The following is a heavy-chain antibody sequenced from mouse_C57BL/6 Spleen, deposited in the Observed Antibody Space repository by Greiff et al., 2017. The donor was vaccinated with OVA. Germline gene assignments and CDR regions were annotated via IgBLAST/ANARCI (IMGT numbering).Heavy chain of an antibody. J-gene: IGHJ4*01. CDR2: IDPSDSET. Sequence: VQLQQPGAELVRPGSSVKLSCKASGYTFTSYWMHWVKQRPIQGLEWIGNIDPSDSETHYNQKFKDKATLTVDKSSSTAYMQLSSLTSEDSAVYYCARWSPYYYAMDYWGQGTSVTVSS. CDR3: ARWSPYYYAMDY. CDR1: GYTFTSYW. V-gene: IGHV1-52*01.